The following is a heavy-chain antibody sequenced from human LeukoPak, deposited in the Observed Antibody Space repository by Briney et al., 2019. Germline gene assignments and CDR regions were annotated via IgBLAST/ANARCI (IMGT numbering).Heavy chain of an antibody. CDR1: GFTFSSYA. CDR2: ISGSGGST. J-gene: IGHJ5*02. CDR3: AKSRYCSSTSCYRGWFDP. V-gene: IGHV3-23*01. Sequence: PGGSLRLSCAASGFTFSSYAMSWVRQAPGKGLGWVSAISGSGGSTYYADSVKGRFTISRDNSKNTLYLQMNSLRAEDTAVYYCAKSRYCSSTSCYRGWFDPWGQGTLVTVSS. D-gene: IGHD2-2*01.